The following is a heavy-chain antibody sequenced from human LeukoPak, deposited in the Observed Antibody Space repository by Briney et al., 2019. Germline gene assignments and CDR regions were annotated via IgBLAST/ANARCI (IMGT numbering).Heavy chain of an antibody. J-gene: IGHJ1*01. Sequence: PVKVSCKASGGTFSSYAISWVRQAPGQGLEWMGGIIPIFGTANYAQKFQGRVTITADESTSTAYMELSSLRSDDTAVYYCASGWAIMAGGAEYFQHWGQGTLVTVSS. CDR3: ASGWAIMAGGAEYFQH. CDR2: IIPIFGTA. CDR1: GGTFSSYA. V-gene: IGHV1-69*13. D-gene: IGHD6-19*01.